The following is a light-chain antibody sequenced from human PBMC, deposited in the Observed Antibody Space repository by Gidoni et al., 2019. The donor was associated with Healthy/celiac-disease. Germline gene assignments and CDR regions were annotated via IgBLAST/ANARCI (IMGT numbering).Light chain of an antibody. CDR3: QSADSSGTYAV. J-gene: IGLJ7*01. CDR2: KDS. Sequence: SYELTQPPSVSVSPGQTARITCSGDALPKQYAYWYQQKPGQAPVLVIYKDSERPSGIPERFPGSSSGTTVTLTISGVQAEDEADYDCQSADSSGTYAVFGGGTQLTVL. CDR1: ALPKQY. V-gene: IGLV3-25*03.